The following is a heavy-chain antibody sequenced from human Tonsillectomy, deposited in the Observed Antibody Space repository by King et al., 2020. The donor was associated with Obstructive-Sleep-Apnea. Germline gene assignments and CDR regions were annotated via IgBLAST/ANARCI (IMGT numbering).Heavy chain of an antibody. CDR1: GYTFSTYA. Sequence: QLVQSGAEVKKPGASVKVSCKASGYTFSTYAISWVRQAPGQGLEWVGWISAYSGDTHYAQKLQDRVTMTTDTSTSTAYMELRSLRSDDTALYYCARVMGDLALVEPATGPADVWGQGTTVTVSS. D-gene: IGHD2-15*01. J-gene: IGHJ6*02. CDR3: ARVMGDLALVEPATGPADV. CDR2: ISAYSGDT. V-gene: IGHV1-18*04.